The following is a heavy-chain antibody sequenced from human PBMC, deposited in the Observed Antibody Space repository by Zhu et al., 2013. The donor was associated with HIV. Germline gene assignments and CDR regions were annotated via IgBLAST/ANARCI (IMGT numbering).Heavy chain of an antibody. CDR2: ISVYNGHT. J-gene: IGHJ6*02. V-gene: IGHV1-18*01. CDR3: AREGGIAAVSTGMDV. CDR1: SYSFTSHG. D-gene: IGHD6-13*01. Sequence: QVQLVQSGVEVKKPGASLKVSCKASSYSFTSHGISWVRQAPGQGLEWMGWISVYNGHTNYAQKFQGRVTVTADTSTSTAYMELRSLRSDDTAVYYCAREGGIAAVSTGMDVWGQGTTVIVSS.